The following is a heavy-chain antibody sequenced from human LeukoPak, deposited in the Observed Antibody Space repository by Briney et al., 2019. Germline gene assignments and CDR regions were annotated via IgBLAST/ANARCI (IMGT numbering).Heavy chain of an antibody. Sequence: GGSLRLSCAASGFTFSSYDMYWVRQVTGKGLEWVSGIGSAGDTYYLGSVKGRFTIARENAMNSLYLQMNSLRAGDTAVYYCARVIAVGGGMDVWGQGTTVTVSS. CDR2: IGSAGDT. CDR1: GFTFSSYD. CDR3: ARVIAVGGGMDV. J-gene: IGHJ6*02. V-gene: IGHV3-13*04. D-gene: IGHD6-19*01.